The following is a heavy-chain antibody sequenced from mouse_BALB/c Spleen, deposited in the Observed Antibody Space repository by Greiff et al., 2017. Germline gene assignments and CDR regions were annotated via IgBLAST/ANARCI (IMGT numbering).Heavy chain of an antibody. D-gene: IGHD2-4*01. CDR2: ISNGGGST. V-gene: IGHV5-12-2*01. Sequence: EVKLVESGGGLVQPGGSLKLSCAASGFTFSSYTMSWVRQTPEKRLEWVAYISNGGGSTYYPDTVKGRFTISRDNAKNTLYLQMSSLKSEDTAMYYCARLDYEPFFDYWGQGTTLTVSS. J-gene: IGHJ2*01. CDR3: ARLDYEPFFDY. CDR1: GFTFSSYT.